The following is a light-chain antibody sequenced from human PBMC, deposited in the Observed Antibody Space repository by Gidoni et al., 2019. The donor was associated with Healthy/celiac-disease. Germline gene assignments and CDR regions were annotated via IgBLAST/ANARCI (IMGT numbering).Light chain of an antibody. J-gene: IGKJ3*01. CDR3: MQARQTPFT. CDR1: QSLLHSNGYNY. V-gene: IGKV2-28*01. Sequence: DIVMTQSPLSPPVTPGEPASIPCRSSQSLLHSNGYNYLDWYLQKPGQSPQLLIYLGSNRASGVPDRFSGSGSGTDFTLKISRVEAEDVGVYYCMQARQTPFTFGPGTKVDIK. CDR2: LGS.